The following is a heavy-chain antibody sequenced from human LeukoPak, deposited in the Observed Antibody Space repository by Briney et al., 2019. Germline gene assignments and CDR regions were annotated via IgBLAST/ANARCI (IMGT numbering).Heavy chain of an antibody. CDR2: IYYSGST. D-gene: IGHD2-2*01. V-gene: IGHV4-59*01. J-gene: IGHJ6*02. CDR3: ARFREYCSSTSCYYYYGMDV. CDR1: GGSISSYY. Sequence: PSETLSLTCTVSGGSISSYYWSWIRQPPGKGLEWIGYIYYSGSTNYNPSLKSRVTISVDTSKNQFSLKLSSVTAADTAVYYCARFREYCSSTSCYYYYGMDVWGQGTTVTVSS.